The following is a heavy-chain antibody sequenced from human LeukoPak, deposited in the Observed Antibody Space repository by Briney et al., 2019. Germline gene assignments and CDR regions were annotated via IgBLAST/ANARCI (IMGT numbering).Heavy chain of an antibody. Sequence: GGSLRLSCAASGFTFSDYYMSWIRQAPGKGLEWVSYISSSSYTNYADSVKGRFTISRDNSKNTLYLQMNGPRAEDTAVYYCAKDYGDYLVDYWGQGTLVTVSS. J-gene: IGHJ4*02. D-gene: IGHD4-17*01. CDR2: ISSSSYT. V-gene: IGHV3-11*05. CDR3: AKDYGDYLVDY. CDR1: GFTFSDYY.